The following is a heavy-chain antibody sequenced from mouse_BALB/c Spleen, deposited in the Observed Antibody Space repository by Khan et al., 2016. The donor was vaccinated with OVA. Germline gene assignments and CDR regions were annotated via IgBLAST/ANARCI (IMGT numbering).Heavy chain of an antibody. CDR2: INPYNGGT. J-gene: IGHJ2*01. CDR3: TSGYWRSYYFDN. CDR1: GYTFTNYV. D-gene: IGHD4-1*01. V-gene: IGHV1S136*01. Sequence: IQLVQSGPELVKPGASVKMSCKASGYTFTNYVLHWVKQKPGQGLEWIGYINPYNGGTKYNEKFKGKATLASDKSSNTANMELSSLTSEDSAVYYCTSGYWRSYYFDNWGQGTTLTLSS.